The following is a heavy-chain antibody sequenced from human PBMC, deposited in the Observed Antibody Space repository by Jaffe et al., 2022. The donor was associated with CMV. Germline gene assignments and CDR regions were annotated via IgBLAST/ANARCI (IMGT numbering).Heavy chain of an antibody. CDR2: IRTKNRSYST. D-gene: IGHD2-8*01. V-gene: IGHV3-72*01. Sequence: EVQLVESGGGLVQPGGSLRLSCAASGFTFSDHYMDWVRQTPGKGLEWISRIRTKNRSYSTEYAASVRGRFTVSRDDSRDSLYLQMNSLAIEDTAVYYCTRHTNGRDLVDWGQGTLVTVFS. CDR3: TRHTNGRDLVD. CDR1: GFTFSDHY. J-gene: IGHJ4*02.